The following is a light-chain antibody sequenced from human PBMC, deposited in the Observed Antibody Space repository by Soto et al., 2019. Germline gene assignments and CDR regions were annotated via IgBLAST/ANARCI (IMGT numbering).Light chain of an antibody. Sequence: QAVVTQSSSASASLGSSVQLTCTLSSGHSNYIVAWHQQQPGKAPRYLMKLEDSGSYNNGSGVPDRLSGSRSGADRYLIISQVQSEYEADYFCETWDSNTLVFGGRTKLTVL. CDR3: ETWDSNTLV. CDR1: SGHSNYI. J-gene: IGLJ3*02. CDR2: LEDSGSY. V-gene: IGLV4-60*03.